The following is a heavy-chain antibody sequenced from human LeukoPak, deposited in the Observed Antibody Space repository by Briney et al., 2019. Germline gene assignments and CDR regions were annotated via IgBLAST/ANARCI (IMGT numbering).Heavy chain of an antibody. D-gene: IGHD2-21*01. CDR2: IIPIFGTA. J-gene: IGHJ4*02. CDR3: AVSIPPRALDY. CDR1: GGTFSSYA. Sequence: ASVKVSCKASGGTFSSYAISWVRQAPGQGLEWMGGIIPIFGTANYAQKFQSRVTITADKSTSTAYMELSSLRSEDTAVYYCAVSIPPRALDYWGQGTLVTVSS. V-gene: IGHV1-69*06.